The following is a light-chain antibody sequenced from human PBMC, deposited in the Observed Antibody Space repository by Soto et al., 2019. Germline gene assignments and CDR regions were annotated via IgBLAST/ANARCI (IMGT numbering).Light chain of an antibody. CDR3: QQFNAYPLT. CDR1: QGISDY. CDR2: GAS. V-gene: IGKV1-9*01. Sequence: DIQLTQSPSFLSASVGDRVTISCRASQGISDYLAWYQQKPGKAPKLLIYGASPLQSGVPSRFSGSASGTEFTLTISSLQPEDFAPYFCQQFNAYPLTFGGGTKLEIK. J-gene: IGKJ4*01.